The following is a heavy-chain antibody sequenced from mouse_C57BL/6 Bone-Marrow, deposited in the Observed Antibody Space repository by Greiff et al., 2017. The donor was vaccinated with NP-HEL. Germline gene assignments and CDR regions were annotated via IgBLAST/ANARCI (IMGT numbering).Heavy chain of an antibody. CDR1: GFTFSDYS. CDR3: AREGGLRRRTYAMDY. J-gene: IGHJ4*01. V-gene: IGHV5-16*01. CDR2: ISYDGSST. D-gene: IGHD2-4*01. Sequence: EVQVVESEGGLVQPGSSMKLSCTASGFTFSDYSMAWVRQVPEKGLEWVANISYDGSSTYYLDSLKSRFIISRDNAKNILYLQMSSLKSEDTATYYCAREGGLRRRTYAMDYWGQGTSVTVSS.